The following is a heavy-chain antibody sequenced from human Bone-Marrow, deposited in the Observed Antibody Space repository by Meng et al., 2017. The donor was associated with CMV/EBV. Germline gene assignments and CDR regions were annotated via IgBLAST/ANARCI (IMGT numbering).Heavy chain of an antibody. D-gene: IGHD1-14*01. J-gene: IGHJ5*02. CDR3: ARGFGNP. CDR2: INHSGST. V-gene: IGHV4-34*01. Sequence: QVQLQQRGAGVFKASETLSLTCAVYGGSFSGYYWSWIRQPPGKGLEXIGEINHSGSTNYNPSLKSRVTISVDTSKNQFSLKLSSVTAADTAVYYCARGFGNPWGQGTLVTVSS. CDR1: GGSFSGYY.